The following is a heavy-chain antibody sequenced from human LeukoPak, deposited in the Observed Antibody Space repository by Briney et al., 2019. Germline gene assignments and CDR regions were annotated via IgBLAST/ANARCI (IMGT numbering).Heavy chain of an antibody. J-gene: IGHJ5*02. CDR2: ISSSSSYI. D-gene: IGHD2-2*01. Sequence: GSLRLSCAASGFTFSSYSMNWVRQAPGKGLEWVSSISSSSSYIYYADSVKGRFTISRDNAKNSLYLQMNSLRAEDTAVYYCARDLLKTYIVVVPAAFDPWGQGTLVTVSS. CDR1: GFTFSSYS. CDR3: ARDLLKTYIVVVPAAFDP. V-gene: IGHV3-21*01.